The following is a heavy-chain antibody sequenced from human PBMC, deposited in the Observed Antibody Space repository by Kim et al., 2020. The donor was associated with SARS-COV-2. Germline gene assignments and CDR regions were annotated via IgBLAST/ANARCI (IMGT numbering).Heavy chain of an antibody. D-gene: IGHD1-26*01. CDR1: GGSISSYY. CDR2: IYYSGST. J-gene: IGHJ6*02. V-gene: IGHV4-59*01. Sequence: SETLSLTCTVSGGSISSYYWSWIRQPPGKGLEWIGYIYYSGSTNYNPSLKSRVTISVDTSKNQFSLKLSSVTAADTAVYYCARGSGSTSYYYYYGMDVWGQGTTVTVSS. CDR3: ARGSGSTSYYYYYGMDV.